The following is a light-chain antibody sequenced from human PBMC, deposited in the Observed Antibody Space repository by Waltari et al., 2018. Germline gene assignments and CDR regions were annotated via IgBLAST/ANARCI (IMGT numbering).Light chain of an antibody. V-gene: IGKV1-NL1*01. Sequence: DIQMNQSPSSLSASVGDRVTITCRASQGISNSLASSQQKPGKAPKLLLYGASRLESGVPPRFSGSGSGTDYTLTISSLQPDDFATYYCQQYYFTPYTFGQGTKLDIK. CDR2: GAS. CDR1: QGISNS. CDR3: QQYYFTPYT. J-gene: IGKJ2*01.